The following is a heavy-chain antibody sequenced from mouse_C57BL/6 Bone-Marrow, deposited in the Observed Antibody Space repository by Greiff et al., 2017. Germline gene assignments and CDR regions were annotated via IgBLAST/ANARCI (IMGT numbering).Heavy chain of an antibody. CDR1: GYTFTTYP. CDR3: VLRGFITTVVAGPYWYFDV. J-gene: IGHJ1*03. D-gene: IGHD1-1*01. Sequence: QVQLQQSGAELVKPGASVKMSCKASGYTFTTYPIEWMKQNHGKSLAWIGNFHPYNDDTKYNEKFKGKATLTVEKSSSTVYLELSRLTSDDSAVYYCVLRGFITTVVAGPYWYFDVWGTGTTVTVSS. CDR2: FHPYNDDT. V-gene: IGHV1-47*01.